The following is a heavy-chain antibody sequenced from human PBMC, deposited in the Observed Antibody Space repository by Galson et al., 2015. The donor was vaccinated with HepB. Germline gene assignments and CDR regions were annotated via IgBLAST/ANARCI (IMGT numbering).Heavy chain of an antibody. Sequence: QSGAEVKKPGASVKVSCKASGYTFTSYYMHWARQAPGQGLEWMGIINPRGGSTSYAQKFQGRVTMTRDTSTSTVYMELSSLRPEDTAVYYCARGAILSGSWWLEHAVAFDYWGQGTLVTVSS. J-gene: IGHJ4*02. CDR3: ARGAILSGSWWLEHAVAFDY. V-gene: IGHV1-46*03. CDR1: GYTFTSYY. CDR2: INPRGGST. D-gene: IGHD1/OR15-1a*01.